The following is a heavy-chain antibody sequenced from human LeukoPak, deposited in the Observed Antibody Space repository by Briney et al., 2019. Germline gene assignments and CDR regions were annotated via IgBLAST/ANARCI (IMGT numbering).Heavy chain of an antibody. CDR3: ALVGSSLGY. J-gene: IGHJ4*02. CDR2: ISSSSSYI. CDR1: GFTFSSYS. Sequence: GGSLRLSCAASGFTFSSYSMNWVRQAPGEGLECVSSISSSSSYIYYADSVKGRFTISRDNAKNSLYLQMNSLRAEDTAMYYCALVGSSLGYWGQGTLVTVSS. D-gene: IGHD6-13*01. V-gene: IGHV3-21*01.